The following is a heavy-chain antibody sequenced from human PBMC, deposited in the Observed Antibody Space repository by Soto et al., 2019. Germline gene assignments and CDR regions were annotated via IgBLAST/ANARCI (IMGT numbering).Heavy chain of an antibody. Sequence: EVQLVESGGGLVQPGGSLRLSCAASGFIVSSNYMSWVRQAPGKGLEWVSVFYSGGSTYYADSVKGRFTISRHNSKNTLYLQMNSLRAEDTAVYYCARIKIPFDWLTDYWGQGTLVTVSS. CDR3: ARIKIPFDWLTDY. CDR1: GFIVSSNY. D-gene: IGHD3-9*01. CDR2: FYSGGST. V-gene: IGHV3-53*04. J-gene: IGHJ4*02.